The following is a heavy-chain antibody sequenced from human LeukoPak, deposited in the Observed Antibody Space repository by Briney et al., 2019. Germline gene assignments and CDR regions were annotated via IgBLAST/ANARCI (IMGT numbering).Heavy chain of an antibody. CDR1: GFTFSDFA. J-gene: IGHJ3*02. CDR3: ARANYLDDSDFDI. V-gene: IGHV3-30*01. D-gene: IGHD3-22*01. Sequence: GRSLRLSCAGSGFTFSDFAIHWVRQAPGKGLEWVTVISYDGNNKYYADSVKGRFTISRDNSKNTVFLQMNSLRPEDTAVYYCARANYLDDSDFDIWGQGTMVTVSS. CDR2: ISYDGNNK.